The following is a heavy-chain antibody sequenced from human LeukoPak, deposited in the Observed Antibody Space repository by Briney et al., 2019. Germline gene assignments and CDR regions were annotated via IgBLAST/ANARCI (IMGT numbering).Heavy chain of an antibody. D-gene: IGHD1-7*01. Sequence: SETLSLTCVVSGGSVSGYYWGWIRQPPGRGLEWIGYVYYSGSTNYNPSFKSRITISVDTSRNQFSLQLSSVTAADTAFYYCVRDRELHYWGQGILVTVSS. CDR3: VRDRELHY. CDR1: GGSVSGYY. J-gene: IGHJ4*02. CDR2: VYYSGST. V-gene: IGHV4-59*02.